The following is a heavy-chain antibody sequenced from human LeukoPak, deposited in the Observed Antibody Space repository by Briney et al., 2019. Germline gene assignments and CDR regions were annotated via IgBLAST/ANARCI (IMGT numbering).Heavy chain of an antibody. V-gene: IGHV1-69*05. CDR2: DLPIFNKT. D-gene: IGHD3-22*01. CDR3: VRDGRKYYDSSVLDYFDY. CDR1: GGTFSNYA. J-gene: IGHJ4*02. Sequence: PRASVKVSCKASGGTFSNYAINWVRQAPGQGLEWMGGDLPIFNKTNYAQKFQGRVTITTDEFTSAAYMELSSLRSEDTAVYYCVRDGRKYYDSSVLDYFDYWGQGTLVTVSS.